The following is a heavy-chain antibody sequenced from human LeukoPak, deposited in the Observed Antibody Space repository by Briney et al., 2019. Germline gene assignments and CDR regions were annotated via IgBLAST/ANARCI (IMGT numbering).Heavy chain of an antibody. D-gene: IGHD3-22*01. CDR3: ARGSSGYYSY. J-gene: IGHJ4*02. V-gene: IGHV4-4*09. CDR2: IYTSGST. CDR1: GGSISSYY. Sequence: SETLSLACTVSGGSISSYYWSWIRQPPGKGLEWIGYIYTSGSTNYNPSLKSRVTISVDTSKNQFSLKLSSVTAADTAVYYCARGSSGYYSYWGQGTLVTVSS.